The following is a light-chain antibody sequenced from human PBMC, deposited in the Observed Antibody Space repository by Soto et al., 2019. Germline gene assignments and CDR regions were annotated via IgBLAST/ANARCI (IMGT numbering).Light chain of an antibody. CDR2: DVS. Sequence: VLTQSPATLSLSPGEGATLSCRASQSVSTYLAWYQQKSGQAPRLLIYDVSKRATGIPPRFSGSGAGTDFTLTISSLEPEDSATYYCQQRRSSLTFGGGTKVDIK. J-gene: IGKJ4*01. CDR1: QSVSTY. V-gene: IGKV3-11*01. CDR3: QQRRSSLT.